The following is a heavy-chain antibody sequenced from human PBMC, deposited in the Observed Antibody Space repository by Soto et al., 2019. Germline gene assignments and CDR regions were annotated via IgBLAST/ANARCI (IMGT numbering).Heavy chain of an antibody. CDR3: ARKVLGSTSRPDWWYFDL. J-gene: IGHJ2*01. D-gene: IGHD2-2*01. Sequence: VQLVQSGGGLVQPGGSLRLSCVGSGFTFINYAMNWVRQTPGKGLEWVSTISGGGDRSFDADTVKGRFTISRDNSKNTVNLQMNSLRADDTAVYYCARKVLGSTSRPDWWYFDLWGRGTLVTVSS. CDR1: GFTFINYA. CDR2: ISGGGDRS. V-gene: IGHV3-23*04.